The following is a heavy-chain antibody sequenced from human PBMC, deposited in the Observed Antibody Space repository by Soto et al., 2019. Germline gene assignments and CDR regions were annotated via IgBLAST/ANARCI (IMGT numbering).Heavy chain of an antibody. CDR1: GSIFSSYG. V-gene: IGHV3-30*18. D-gene: IGHD3-22*01. CDR2: TSYDGRNN. Sequence: QVQLVESGGGVVQPGRSLRLSCAVSGSIFSSYGMHWVRQAPGKGLEWVAVTSYDGRNNNYADSVRVRFTISRDNSKSTLYLQMNSMRPEDTAVYYCAKDPYYPDSTGLYVFAYWGQGTPVTVSS. CDR3: AKDPYYPDSTGLYVFAY. J-gene: IGHJ4*02.